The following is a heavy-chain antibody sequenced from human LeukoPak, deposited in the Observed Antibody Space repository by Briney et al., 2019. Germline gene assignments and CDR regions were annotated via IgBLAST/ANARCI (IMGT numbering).Heavy chain of an antibody. J-gene: IGHJ4*02. D-gene: IGHD2-2*01. V-gene: IGHV3-49*04. Sequence: GGSLRLSCTASGFTFGDYAISWARQAPGQGLEWLGFIRSKVYGETTVYAASVKGRFTVSRDDSNNLAYLEMNSLQTEDTAMYYCTRLVPYLDHWGQGTLVTVSS. CDR1: GFTFGDYA. CDR2: IRSKVYGETT. CDR3: TRLVPYLDH.